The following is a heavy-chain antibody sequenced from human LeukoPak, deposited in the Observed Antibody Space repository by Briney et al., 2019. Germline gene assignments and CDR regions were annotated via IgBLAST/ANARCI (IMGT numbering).Heavy chain of an antibody. Sequence: GGSLRLSCAASGFTFSTYRMNWVRQVPGKGLEWVSSISSSSSYIYYADSVKGRFTISRDNAKNSLYLQMNSLRAEDTAVYYCARGGFDSSSRFDYWGQGTLVTVSS. V-gene: IGHV3-21*01. D-gene: IGHD3-22*01. CDR2: ISSSSSYI. CDR3: ARGGFDSSSRFDY. CDR1: GFTFSTYR. J-gene: IGHJ4*02.